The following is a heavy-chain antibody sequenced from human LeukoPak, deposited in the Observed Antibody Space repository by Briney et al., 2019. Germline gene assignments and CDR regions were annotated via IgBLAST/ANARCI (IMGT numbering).Heavy chain of an antibody. V-gene: IGHV1-2*04. J-gene: IGHJ3*02. CDR2: INPNSGGT. D-gene: IGHD3-22*01. CDR1: GYTFTGYY. Sequence: ASVKVSCKASGYTFTGYYMHWVRQAPGQGLEWMGWINPNSGGTNYAQKFQGWVTMTTDTSTSTAYMELRSLRSDDTAVYYCAIAYYYDSSGQTHAFDIWGQGTMVTVSS. CDR3: AIAYYYDSSGQTHAFDI.